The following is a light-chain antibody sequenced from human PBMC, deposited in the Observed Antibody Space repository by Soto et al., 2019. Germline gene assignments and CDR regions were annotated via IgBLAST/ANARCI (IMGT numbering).Light chain of an antibody. Sequence: EIVLTQSPATLSLSPGERATLSCRASQSVSTFLAWFQHKPGQALRLLIYDASKRATGIPARFSGSGSGTDFTLTISSLEPEDFAVYYCQQRSNWLTFGGGTKVEIK. CDR1: QSVSTF. CDR3: QQRSNWLT. CDR2: DAS. V-gene: IGKV3-11*01. J-gene: IGKJ4*01.